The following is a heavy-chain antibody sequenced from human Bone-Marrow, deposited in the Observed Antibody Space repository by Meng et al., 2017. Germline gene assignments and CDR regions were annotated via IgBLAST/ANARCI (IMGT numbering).Heavy chain of an antibody. CDR1: GYTFTGYY. J-gene: IGHJ4*02. V-gene: IGHV1-2*06. CDR3: ARDGPSSGWYLIDY. CDR2: INPNSGGT. D-gene: IGHD6-19*01. Sequence: QGQLVKSGAGVQKPGAFVKVSCKSSGYTFTGYYMHWVRQAPGQGLEWMGRINPNSGGTNYAQKFQGRVTMTRDTSISTAYMELSRLRSDDTAVYYCARDGPSSGWYLIDYWGQGTLVTVSS.